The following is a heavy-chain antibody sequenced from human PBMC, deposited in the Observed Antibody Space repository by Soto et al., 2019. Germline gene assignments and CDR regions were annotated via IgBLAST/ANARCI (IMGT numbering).Heavy chain of an antibody. J-gene: IGHJ4*02. D-gene: IGHD6-6*01. CDR3: TRDDRSSSGRHFDH. CDR2: IYHSGDT. V-gene: IGHV4-30-2*01. CDR1: GVSITRGTDY. Sequence: SETLSLTCTVSGVSITRGTDYWSWIRHPPGKALEWIGYIYHSGDTYYNPSLKNLTTISVDRSKNQFSLKLSSVAAAGTAEYYCTRDDRSSSGRHFDHWGQGALVTVSS.